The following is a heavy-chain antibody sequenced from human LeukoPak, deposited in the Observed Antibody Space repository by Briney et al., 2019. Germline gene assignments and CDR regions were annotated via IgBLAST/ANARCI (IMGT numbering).Heavy chain of an antibody. D-gene: IGHD3-22*01. V-gene: IGHV1-2*02. Sequence: GASVKVSCKASGYTSTCYYMHWVRQAPGQGLEWMGWINPNSGGTNYAQKFQGRVTMTRDTSISTAYMELSRLRSDDTAVYYCARLWHYYDSSGYIWGQGTMVTVSS. J-gene: IGHJ3*02. CDR1: GYTSTCYY. CDR2: INPNSGGT. CDR3: ARLWHYYDSSGYI.